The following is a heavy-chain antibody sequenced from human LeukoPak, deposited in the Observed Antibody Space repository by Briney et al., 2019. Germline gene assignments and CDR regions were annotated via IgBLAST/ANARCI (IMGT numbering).Heavy chain of an antibody. V-gene: IGHV4-61*02. CDR3: ARGAAMVRGVPYYYYYYMDV. D-gene: IGHD3-10*01. J-gene: IGHJ6*03. Sequence: PSETLSLTCTVSGGSISSGSYYWSWIRQPAGKGLEWIGRIYTSGSTNYNPSLKSRVTISVDTSKNQFSLKLSSVTAADTAVYYCARGAAMVRGVPYYYYYYMDVWGKGTTVTISS. CDR2: IYTSGST. CDR1: GGSISSGSYY.